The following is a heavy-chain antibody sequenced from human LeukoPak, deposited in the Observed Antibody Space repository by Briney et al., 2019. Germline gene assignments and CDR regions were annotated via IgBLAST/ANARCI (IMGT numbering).Heavy chain of an antibody. V-gene: IGHV1-69*05. J-gene: IGHJ4*02. D-gene: IGHD5-24*01. CDR3: ARVQMATSYYFDY. CDR1: GGTFSSYA. Sequence: ASVKVSCKTFGGTFSSYAISWVRQAPGQGLEWMGVIIPIFGTANYAQKFQGRVTITTDESTSTAYMELSSLRSEDTAVYYCARVQMATSYYFDYWGQGTLVTVSS. CDR2: IIPIFGTA.